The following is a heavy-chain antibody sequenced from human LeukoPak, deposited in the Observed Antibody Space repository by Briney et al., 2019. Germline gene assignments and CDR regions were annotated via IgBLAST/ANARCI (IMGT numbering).Heavy chain of an antibody. CDR2: IYYSGST. Sequence: SETLSLTCTVSGGSISSYYWSWIRQPPGKGLEWIGYIYYSGSTNYNPSLKSRVTISVDTSKNQFSLKPSSVTAADTAVYYCARQRYSSSWFDPWGQGTLVTVSS. J-gene: IGHJ5*02. CDR3: ARQRYSSSWFDP. V-gene: IGHV4-59*08. CDR1: GGSISSYY. D-gene: IGHD6-13*01.